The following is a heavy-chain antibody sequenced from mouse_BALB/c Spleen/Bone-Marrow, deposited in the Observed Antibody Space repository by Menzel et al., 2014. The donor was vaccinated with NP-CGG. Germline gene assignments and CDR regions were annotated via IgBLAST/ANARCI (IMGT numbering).Heavy chain of an antibody. Sequence: LQQPGAELVKPGASVKLSCKASGYTFTSYYMYWVKQRPGQGLEWIGEINPSNGGTNFNEKFKSKATLTVDKSSSTAYMQLSSLTSEDSAVYYCTRSTMITYFDYWGQGTTLTVSS. CDR3: TRSTMITYFDY. CDR2: INPSNGGT. J-gene: IGHJ2*01. V-gene: IGHV1S81*02. D-gene: IGHD2-4*01. CDR1: GYTFTSYY.